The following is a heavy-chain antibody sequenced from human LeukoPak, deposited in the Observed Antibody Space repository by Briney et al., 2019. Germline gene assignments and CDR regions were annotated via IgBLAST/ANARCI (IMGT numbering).Heavy chain of an antibody. V-gene: IGHV1-2*02. CDR1: GYTFTGYY. D-gene: IGHD3-10*01. Sequence: ASVKVSCKASGYTFTGYYMHWVRQAPGQGLEWMGWINPNSGGTNYAQKFQGRVTMTRDTSISTAYMELSRLRSDDTAVYYCARDPHYYYGSGSYYSYYYYYMDVWGKGTTVTISS. CDR3: ARDPHYYYGSGSYYSYYYYYMDV. CDR2: INPNSGGT. J-gene: IGHJ6*03.